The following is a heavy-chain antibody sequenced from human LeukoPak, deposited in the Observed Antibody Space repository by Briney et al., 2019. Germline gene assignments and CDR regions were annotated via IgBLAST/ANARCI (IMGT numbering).Heavy chain of an antibody. J-gene: IGHJ4*02. Sequence: GRSLRLSCAASGFTFSSYAMHWVRQAPGKGLEWVAVISYDGSNKYYADSVKGRFTISRDNSKNTLYLQMNSLRAEDTAVYYCARDAQYYYDSRTGGDWGQGTLVTVSS. CDR1: GFTFSSYA. CDR2: ISYDGSNK. V-gene: IGHV3-30-3*01. D-gene: IGHD3-22*01. CDR3: ARDAQYYYDSRTGGD.